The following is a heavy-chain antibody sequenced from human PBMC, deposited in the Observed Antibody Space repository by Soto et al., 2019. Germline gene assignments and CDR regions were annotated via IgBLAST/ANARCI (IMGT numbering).Heavy chain of an antibody. CDR3: ARGQSSLLLDC. J-gene: IGHJ4*02. CDR2: INHSGST. V-gene: IGHV4-34*01. Sequence: SETLSLTCAVYGGSFSGYYWSWIRQPPGKGLEWIGEINHSGSTNYNPSLKSRVTISVDTSKNQFSLKLSSVTAADTAVYYCARGQSSLLLDCWGQGVLVPVSS. D-gene: IGHD2-8*02. CDR1: GGSFSGYY.